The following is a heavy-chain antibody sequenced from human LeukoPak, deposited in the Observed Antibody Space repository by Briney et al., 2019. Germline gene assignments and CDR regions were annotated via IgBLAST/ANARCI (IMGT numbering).Heavy chain of an antibody. CDR3: AKAEYSSSSGDFDY. Sequence: GGSLRLSCAASGFTFSSYAMTWVRQAPGKRLEWVSAISGSGGSTYYADSVKGRFTISRDNSKNTLYLQMNSLRAEDTAVYYCAKAEYSSSSGDFDYWGQGTLVTVSS. CDR1: GFTFSSYA. D-gene: IGHD6-6*01. V-gene: IGHV3-23*01. CDR2: ISGSGGST. J-gene: IGHJ4*02.